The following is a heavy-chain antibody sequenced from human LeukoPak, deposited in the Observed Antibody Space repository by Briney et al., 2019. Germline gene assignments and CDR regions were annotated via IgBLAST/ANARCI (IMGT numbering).Heavy chain of an antibody. J-gene: IGHJ5*01. Sequence: GASVKVSFKASGYTFTDYFIHWVRQAPGQGLEWMGWINPNIGDASYAQKFQDRVTITRDRSINTAYMELSRLTSDDTAVYYCARMALDGGDSIGFDSWGQGTLVTVSS. D-gene: IGHD2-21*02. CDR1: GYTFTDYF. CDR3: ARMALDGGDSIGFDS. V-gene: IGHV1-2*02. CDR2: INPNIGDA.